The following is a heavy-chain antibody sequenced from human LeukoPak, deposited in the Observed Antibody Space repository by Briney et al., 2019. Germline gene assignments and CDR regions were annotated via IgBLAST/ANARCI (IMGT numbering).Heavy chain of an antibody. CDR3: ATTPDIGGATAYFDY. CDR2: ISGSGGST. CDR1: GFTFSSYA. J-gene: IGHJ4*02. V-gene: IGHV3-23*01. Sequence: GGSLRLSCAASGFTFSSYAMSWVRQAPGKGLEWVSAISGSGGSTYYADSVKGRFTISRDNTKNSLYQQMNMLRADDTAFYYVATTPDIGGATAYFDYWGQGTLVTVSS. D-gene: IGHD1-26*01.